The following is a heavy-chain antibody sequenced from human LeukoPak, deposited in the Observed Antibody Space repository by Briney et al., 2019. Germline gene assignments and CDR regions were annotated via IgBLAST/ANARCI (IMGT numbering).Heavy chain of an antibody. V-gene: IGHV3-48*01. Sequence: GGSLRLSCAASGFTFSSYSMNWVRQAPGKGLEWVSYISSSSSTIYYADSVKGRFTISRDNAKNSLYLQMNSLRAEDTAVYYCARVSLRKGYCSSTSCPLGAFDIWGQGTMVTVSS. J-gene: IGHJ3*02. CDR1: GFTFSSYS. CDR3: ARVSLRKGYCSSTSCPLGAFDI. CDR2: ISSSSSTI. D-gene: IGHD2-2*01.